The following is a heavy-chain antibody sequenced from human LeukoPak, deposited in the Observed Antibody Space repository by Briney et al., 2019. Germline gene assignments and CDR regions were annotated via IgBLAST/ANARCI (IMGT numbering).Heavy chain of an antibody. CDR2: ISFDGSSK. CDR1: GFTFRSYG. J-gene: IGHJ3*02. D-gene: IGHD3-16*01. CDR3: AKDGVDYGASFGAFDI. Sequence: GGSLRLSCAASGFTFRSYGIHWVRQAPGKGLEWVAVISFDGSSKYYADSVKGRFTVSRDNSKNTLYLQMNSLRAEDTAVYYCAKDGVDYGASFGAFDIWGQGTMVTVSS. V-gene: IGHV3-30*18.